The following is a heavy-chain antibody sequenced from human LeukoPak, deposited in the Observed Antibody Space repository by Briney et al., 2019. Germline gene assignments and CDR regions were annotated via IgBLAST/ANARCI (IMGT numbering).Heavy chain of an antibody. D-gene: IGHD3-10*01. Sequence: SETLSLTCTVSGGSISSYYWNWIRQPPGKGLEWIGYIFYSGRTNYNPSLKSRVTISVDTSKNWFSLRLTSVTAADTAVYYCARSDGYGLVGIWGQGTMVTVSS. CDR2: IFYSGRT. CDR1: GGSISSYY. V-gene: IGHV4-59*12. CDR3: ARSDGYGLVGI. J-gene: IGHJ3*02.